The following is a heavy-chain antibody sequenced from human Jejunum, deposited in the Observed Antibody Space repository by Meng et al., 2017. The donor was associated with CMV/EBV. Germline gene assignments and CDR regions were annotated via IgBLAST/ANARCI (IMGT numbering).Heavy chain of an antibody. V-gene: IGHV3-23*01. CDR1: GFSFRTYS. CDR3: AKDLKPDGDWDFDS. D-gene: IGHD4-17*01. Sequence: CGFSFRTYSMTWNRQAPGKGMERVSSIGANGGRTHYEDSVKSRFNMSRDISKNTLYLQMNSLRAVDTAVYYCAKDLKPDGDWDFDSWGQGTLVTVSS. J-gene: IGHJ4*02. CDR2: IGANGGRT.